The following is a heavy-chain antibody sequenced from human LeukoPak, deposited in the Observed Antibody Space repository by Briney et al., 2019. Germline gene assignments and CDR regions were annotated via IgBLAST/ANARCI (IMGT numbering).Heavy chain of an antibody. CDR1: GFTFSSYG. D-gene: IGHD3-16*02. Sequence: GGSLRLSCAASGFTFSSYGMHWVRQAPGKGLEWVAVIWYDGSNKYYADSVKGRFTISRDNSKNTLYLQMNSLRAEDTAVYYCAKVAITFGGVIAPPLFDYWGQGTLVTVSS. CDR2: IWYDGSNK. V-gene: IGHV3-33*06. CDR3: AKVAITFGGVIAPPLFDY. J-gene: IGHJ4*02.